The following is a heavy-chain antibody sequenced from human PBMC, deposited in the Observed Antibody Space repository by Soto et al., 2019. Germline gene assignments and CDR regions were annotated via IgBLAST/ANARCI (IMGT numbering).Heavy chain of an antibody. V-gene: IGHV1-18*01. J-gene: IGHJ3*02. CDR2: ISPYNGNT. CDR3: SRYAQKWLVAAFEI. D-gene: IGHD6-19*01. CDR1: GYTFVSYG. Sequence: QVQLVQSGAEVKEPGASVKVSCKASGYTFVSYGISWVRQAPGQGLEWMGWISPYNGNTNYAQKFQGRVTMTTDTSTSTVYMELRTLRSDDTAVYYCSRYAQKWLVAAFEIGGQGTMFTVSS.